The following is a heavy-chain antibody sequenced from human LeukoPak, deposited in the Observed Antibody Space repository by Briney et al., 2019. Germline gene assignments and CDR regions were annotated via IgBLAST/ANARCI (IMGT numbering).Heavy chain of an antibody. V-gene: IGHV1-46*01. J-gene: IGHJ4*02. D-gene: IGHD4-17*01. Sequence: ASVKVSCKASGYTFTGYYMHWVRQAPGQGLEWMGIINPSGGSTSYAQKFQGRVTMTRDTSTSTVYMELSSLRSEGTTVYYCARADYGDYEYYFDYWGQGTLVTVSS. CDR2: INPSGGST. CDR3: ARADYGDYEYYFDY. CDR1: GYTFTGYY.